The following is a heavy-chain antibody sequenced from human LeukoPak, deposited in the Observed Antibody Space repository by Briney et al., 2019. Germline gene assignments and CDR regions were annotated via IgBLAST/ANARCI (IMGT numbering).Heavy chain of an antibody. Sequence: SETLSLTCTVSGGSISSYYWSWIRQPAGKGLEWIGRIYTSGSTNYNPSLKSRVTMSVDTSKNQFSLKLSSVTAADTAVYYCARDEPYSNYANWFHPWGQGTLVTVSS. V-gene: IGHV4-4*07. CDR2: IYTSGST. D-gene: IGHD4-11*01. CDR3: ARDEPYSNYANWFHP. CDR1: GGSISSYY. J-gene: IGHJ5*02.